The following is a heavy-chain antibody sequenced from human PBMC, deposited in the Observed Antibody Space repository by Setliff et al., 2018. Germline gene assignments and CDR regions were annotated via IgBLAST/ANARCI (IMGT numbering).Heavy chain of an antibody. CDR3: ARAGLAAAGRKGVFDH. Sequence: GASVKVSCKASGDTFSTYAFSWVRQAPGQGLEWMGGINPGGVTFSSTQNFEGRVSMTSDTTTSTVFMELNSLTSDDTGVYYCARAGLAAAGRKGVFDHWGQGTLVTVSS. V-gene: IGHV1-46*01. CDR2: INPGGVTF. CDR1: GDTFSTYA. J-gene: IGHJ4*02. D-gene: IGHD6-13*01.